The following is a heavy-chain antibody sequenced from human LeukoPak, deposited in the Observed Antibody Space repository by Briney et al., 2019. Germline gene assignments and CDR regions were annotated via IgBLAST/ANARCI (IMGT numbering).Heavy chain of an antibody. CDR1: GGSISSRSYY. CDR3: ARHYRGALAGTMGAFDI. Sequence: PSETLSPTCTVSGGSISSRSYYWGWVRQPPGKGLEWTGSIHYSGSTYYDASFKSRVTMSVDTSKNQFSLKLSSVTAADTAVYYCARHYRGALAGTMGAFDIWGQGTMVTVSS. V-gene: IGHV4-39*01. J-gene: IGHJ3*02. CDR2: IHYSGST. D-gene: IGHD6-19*01.